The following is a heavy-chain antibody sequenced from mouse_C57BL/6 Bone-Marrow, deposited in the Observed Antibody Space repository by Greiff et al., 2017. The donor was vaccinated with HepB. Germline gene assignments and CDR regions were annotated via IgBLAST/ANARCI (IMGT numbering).Heavy chain of an antibody. Sequence: VQLKESGAELVRPGASVKLSCTASGFNIKDDYMHWVKQRPEQGLEWIGWIDPENGDTEYASKFPGKATLTADTSSNTAYLQLSRLTSEDTSVYYGTRHCSSFGDSWGQGTTLTVSS. D-gene: IGHD1-1*01. CDR3: TRHCSSFGDS. V-gene: IGHV14-4*01. CDR1: GFNIKDDY. CDR2: IDPENGDT. J-gene: IGHJ2*01.